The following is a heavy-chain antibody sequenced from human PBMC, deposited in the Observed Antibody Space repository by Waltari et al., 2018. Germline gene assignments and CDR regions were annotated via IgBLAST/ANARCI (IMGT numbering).Heavy chain of an antibody. CDR3: ARALHGGDYHPFGY. V-gene: IGHV4-59*11. J-gene: IGHJ4*02. D-gene: IGHD4-17*01. Sequence: QVQLQESGPGLVKPSETLALTCTVSGGSITSHYWSWIRQPPGKGLEWIANIYYTGSTNSHPSLKSRVTISVDTSKNQFSLILNSVTAADTAVYYCARALHGGDYHPFGYWGQGTLVTVSA. CDR1: GGSITSHY. CDR2: IYYTGST.